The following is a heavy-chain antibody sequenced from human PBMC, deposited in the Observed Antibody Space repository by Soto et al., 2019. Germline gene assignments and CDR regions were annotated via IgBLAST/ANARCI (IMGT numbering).Heavy chain of an antibody. Sequence: EVQLVESGGGVVRPGGSLRPSCAASGFTFDDYGMSWVRQVPGKGLEWISGINWSGGSTAYADSVKGRFTISRDNAKDSLFLQMSSLRAEDTALYYCARDWTYSGSYFGYWGQGTLVSVSS. J-gene: IGHJ4*02. CDR2: INWSGGST. CDR3: ARDWTYSGSYFGY. CDR1: GFTFDDYG. V-gene: IGHV3-20*04. D-gene: IGHD1-26*01.